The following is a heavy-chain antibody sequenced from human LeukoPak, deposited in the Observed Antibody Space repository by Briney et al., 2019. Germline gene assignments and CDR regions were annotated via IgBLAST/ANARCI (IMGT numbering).Heavy chain of an antibody. J-gene: IGHJ4*02. D-gene: IGHD3-16*02. CDR1: GYTFTGYY. CDR3: ARVPGMGFTFGGVIAFDY. V-gene: IGHV1-2*02. Sequence: ASVKVSCKASGYTFTGYYMHWVRQAPGLGLEWMGWINPNSGGTNYAQKFQGRVTMTRDTSISTAYMELSRLRSDDTAVYYCARVPGMGFTFGGVIAFDYWGQGTLVTVSS. CDR2: INPNSGGT.